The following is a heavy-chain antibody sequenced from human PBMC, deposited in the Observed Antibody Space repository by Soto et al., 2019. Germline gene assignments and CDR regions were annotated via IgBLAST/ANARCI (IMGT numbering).Heavy chain of an antibody. V-gene: IGHV3-72*01. CDR2: TRNKANSYTT. Sequence: PGGSLRLSCAASGFTFSDHCMDWVRQAPGKGLEWVGRTRNKANSYTTEYAASVKGRFTISRDDSKNSLYLQMNSLKTEDTAVYYCARARYRTGNDYWGQGTLVTVS. CDR3: ARARYRTGNDY. CDR1: GFTFSDHC. J-gene: IGHJ4*02. D-gene: IGHD1-26*01.